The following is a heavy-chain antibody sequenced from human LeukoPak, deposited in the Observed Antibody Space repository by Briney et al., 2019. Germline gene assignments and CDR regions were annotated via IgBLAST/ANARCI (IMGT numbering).Heavy chain of an antibody. V-gene: IGHV3-21*05. D-gene: IGHD3-10*01. J-gene: IGHJ4*02. CDR3: ARFATYGSGTYAFDY. Sequence: GGSLRLSCAASGFTFNTYTMNWVRQAPGKGLEWVSYISGSSGIIDYADSVKGRFTISRDNAKNSLYLQMNSLRAEDTAVYYCARFATYGSGTYAFDYWGQGILVTVSS. CDR2: ISGSSGII. CDR1: GFTFNTYT.